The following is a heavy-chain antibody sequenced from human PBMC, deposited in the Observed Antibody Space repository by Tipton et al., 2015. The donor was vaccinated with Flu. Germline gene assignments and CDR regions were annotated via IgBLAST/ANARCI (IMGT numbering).Heavy chain of an antibody. CDR2: IYYSGST. Sequence: TLSLTCTVSGGSISSGGYYWSWIRQHPGKGLEWIGYIYYSGSTYYNPSLKSRVTISVDTSKNQFSLKLSSVTAADTAVYYCGRNFRYSYGQDTYYFDYWGQGTLVTVSS. D-gene: IGHD5-18*01. CDR1: GGSISSGGYY. J-gene: IGHJ4*02. V-gene: IGHV4-31*03. CDR3: GRNFRYSYGQDTYYFDY.